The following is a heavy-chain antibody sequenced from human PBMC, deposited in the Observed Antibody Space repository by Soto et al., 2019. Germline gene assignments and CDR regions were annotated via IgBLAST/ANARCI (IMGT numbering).Heavy chain of an antibody. D-gene: IGHD6-6*01. Sequence: EVQLLESGGGLVQPGGSLRLSCAASGFTFSSYAMSWVRQAPGKGLEWVSAISGSGGSTYYADSVKGRFTISRDNSKNTLYLQMNSLRAEDTAVYYCAKRQQLVRRYYYYGMDVWGQGTTVTVSS. CDR1: GFTFSSYA. CDR2: ISGSGGST. CDR3: AKRQQLVRRYYYYGMDV. J-gene: IGHJ6*02. V-gene: IGHV3-23*01.